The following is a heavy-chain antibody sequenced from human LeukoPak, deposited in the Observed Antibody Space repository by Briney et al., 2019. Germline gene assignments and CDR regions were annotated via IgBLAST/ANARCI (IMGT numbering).Heavy chain of an antibody. CDR1: GFTFSSYS. V-gene: IGHV3-21*01. CDR3: ARDRFPSTSCYYY. Sequence: GGSLRLSCAASGFTFSSYSMNWVRQAPGKGLEWVSSISSSSSYIYYADSVKGRFTISRDNAKNSLYLQMNSLRAEDTAVYYCARDRFPSTSCYYYWGQGTLVTVSS. J-gene: IGHJ4*02. D-gene: IGHD2-2*01. CDR2: ISSSSSYI.